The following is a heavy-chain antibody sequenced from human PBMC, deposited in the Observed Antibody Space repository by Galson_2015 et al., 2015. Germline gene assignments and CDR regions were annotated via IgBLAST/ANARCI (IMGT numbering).Heavy chain of an antibody. V-gene: IGHV3-30*18. CDR1: GFTFSSYG. D-gene: IGHD6-6*01. CDR2: ISYDGSNK. J-gene: IGHJ6*02. Sequence: SLRLSCAASGFTFSSYGMHWVRQAPGKGLEWVAVISYDGSNKYYADSVKGRFTISRDNSKNTLYLQMNSLRAEDTAVYYCAKDSTAARLRDYYYYYGMDVWGQGTTVTVSS. CDR3: AKDSTAARLRDYYYYYGMDV.